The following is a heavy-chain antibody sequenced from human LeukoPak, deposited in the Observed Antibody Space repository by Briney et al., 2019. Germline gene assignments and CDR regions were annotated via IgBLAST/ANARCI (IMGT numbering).Heavy chain of an antibody. D-gene: IGHD5-18*01. CDR1: GYTFTSYD. J-gene: IGHJ2*01. Sequence: GASVKVSCKASGYTFTSYDINWVRQATGQGLEWMGWMNPNSGNTGYAQKFQGRVTMTRDMSTSTVYMELSSLRSEDTAVYYCARTDTAMDRTNWYFDLWGRGTLVTVSS. CDR3: ARTDTAMDRTNWYFDL. CDR2: MNPNSGNT. V-gene: IGHV1-8*01.